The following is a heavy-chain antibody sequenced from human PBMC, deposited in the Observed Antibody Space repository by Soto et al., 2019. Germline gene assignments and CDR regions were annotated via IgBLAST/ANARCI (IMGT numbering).Heavy chain of an antibody. CDR2: IYPGDSDT. CDR1: GYSFTSCW. CDR3: ARSAGYSGSYEDAFDI. D-gene: IGHD1-26*01. Sequence: PGESLKISCKGSGYSFTSCWIGWVRQMPGKGLEWMGIIYPGDSDTRYSPSFQGQVTISADKSISTAYLQWSSLKASDTAMYYCARSAGYSGSYEDAFDIWGQGTMVTV. V-gene: IGHV5-51*01. J-gene: IGHJ3*02.